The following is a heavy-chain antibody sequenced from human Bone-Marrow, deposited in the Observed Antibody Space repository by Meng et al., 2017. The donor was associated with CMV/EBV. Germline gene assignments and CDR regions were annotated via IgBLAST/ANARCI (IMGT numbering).Heavy chain of an antibody. CDR2: IYYTGST. J-gene: IGHJ3*02. CDR1: GDFITSNY. V-gene: IGHV4-59*01. CDR3: ATSHLKYSSSSDAFDI. D-gene: IGHD6-6*01. Sequence: GSLRLSCTVSGDFITSNYWTWIRQPPGKGLEWIGYIYYTGSTHYNPSLKSRITISLDTSNKQLSLKLSSVTAADTAMYYCATSHLKYSSSSDAFDIWGQGIMVTVSS.